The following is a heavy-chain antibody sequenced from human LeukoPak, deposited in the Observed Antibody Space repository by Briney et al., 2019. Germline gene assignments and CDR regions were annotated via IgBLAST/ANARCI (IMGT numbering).Heavy chain of an antibody. Sequence: SETLSPTCAVYGGSFSGYYWSWIRQPPGKGLEWIGEINHSGSTNYNPSLKSRVTISVDTSKNQFSLKLSSVTAADTAVYYCARHSYDYVWGSYRPFGYWGQGTLVTVSS. V-gene: IGHV4-34*01. CDR1: GGSFSGYY. D-gene: IGHD3-16*02. J-gene: IGHJ4*02. CDR2: INHSGST. CDR3: ARHSYDYVWGSYRPFGY.